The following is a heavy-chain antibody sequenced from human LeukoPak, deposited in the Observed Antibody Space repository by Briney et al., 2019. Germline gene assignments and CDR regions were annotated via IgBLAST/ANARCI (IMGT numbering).Heavy chain of an antibody. J-gene: IGHJ4*02. Sequence: GGFLRLSCAASGFIFSSHGMNWVRQAPGKGLEWVSAISGSGGSTYYADSVKGRFTISRDNSKNTLYLQMNSLRAEDTVVYYCAKDTYYYGSGSPFDYWGQGTLVTVSS. V-gene: IGHV3-23*01. CDR2: ISGSGGST. CDR3: AKDTYYYGSGSPFDY. D-gene: IGHD3-10*01. CDR1: GFIFSSHG.